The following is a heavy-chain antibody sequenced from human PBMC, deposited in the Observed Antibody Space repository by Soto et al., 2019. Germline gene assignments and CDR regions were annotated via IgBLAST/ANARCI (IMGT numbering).Heavy chain of an antibody. CDR2: IYHSGST. D-gene: IGHD4-17*01. CDR3: ARVGKWEQNDYGDYVFNNWFDP. CDR1: GGSISSCGYS. Sequence: SETLSLTCAVSGGSISSCGYSWSWIRQPPGKGLEWIGYIYHSGSTYYNPSLKSRVTISVDRSKNQFSLKLSSVTAADTAVYYCARVGKWEQNDYGDYVFNNWFDPWGQGTLVTVSS. V-gene: IGHV4-30-2*01. J-gene: IGHJ5*02.